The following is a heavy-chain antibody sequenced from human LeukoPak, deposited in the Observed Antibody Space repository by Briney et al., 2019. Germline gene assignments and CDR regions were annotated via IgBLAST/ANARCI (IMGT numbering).Heavy chain of an antibody. Sequence: GESLKISCKGSGYSFATYWIGRVRQMPGRGLEWMGIIYPGDSDTRYSPSFQGQVTISADKSISTAYLQWSSLKASDTAMYYCAKLGCSTASCNEDNWFDPWGQGTLVTVSS. D-gene: IGHD2-2*01. CDR2: IYPGDSDT. J-gene: IGHJ5*02. CDR3: AKLGCSTASCNEDNWFDP. CDR1: GYSFATYW. V-gene: IGHV5-51*01.